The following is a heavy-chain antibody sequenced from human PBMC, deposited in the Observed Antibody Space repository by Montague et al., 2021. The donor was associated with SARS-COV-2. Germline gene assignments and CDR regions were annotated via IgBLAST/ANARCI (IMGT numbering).Heavy chain of an antibody. V-gene: IGHV3-30*04. CDR3: ARSLASTLLVYFDY. CDR1: GFTFSSYA. J-gene: IGHJ4*02. Sequence: SLRLSCAASGFTFSSYAMHWVRQAPGKGLEWVAVISYDGSNKYYADSVKGRFTISRDNSKTTLYLQMNILSAEDTAVYYCARSLASTLLVYFDYWGQGTLVTVSS. CDR2: ISYDGSNK. D-gene: IGHD2-15*01.